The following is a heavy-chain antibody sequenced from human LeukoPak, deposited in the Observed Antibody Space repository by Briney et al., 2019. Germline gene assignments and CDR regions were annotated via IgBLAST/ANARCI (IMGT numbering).Heavy chain of an antibody. J-gene: IGHJ4*02. CDR3: LRVPY. CDR1: GFTFSKYY. V-gene: IGHV3-74*01. CDR2: ISSDGSNT. Sequence: PGGSLRLSCAVSGFTFSKYYMHWVRQAPGKGLVWVSRISSDGSNTNYADSVKGRFTISRDNAKNTLYLQMNSLRGDDTAVYYCLRVPYWGQGALVTVSS.